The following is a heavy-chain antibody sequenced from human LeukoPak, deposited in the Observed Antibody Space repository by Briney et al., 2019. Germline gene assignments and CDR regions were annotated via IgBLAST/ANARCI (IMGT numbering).Heavy chain of an antibody. Sequence: GGSLRLSCAASGFTFSNYAMSWVRQAPGKGLEWVSAISDSGGATNCADSVKGRFTISRDNSKNTLYLQMNSLRAEDTAVYYCAKRSCSGGSYNFDYWGQGTLVTVSS. CDR1: GFTFSNYA. V-gene: IGHV3-23*01. CDR3: AKRSCSGGSYNFDY. J-gene: IGHJ4*02. CDR2: ISDSGGAT. D-gene: IGHD2-15*01.